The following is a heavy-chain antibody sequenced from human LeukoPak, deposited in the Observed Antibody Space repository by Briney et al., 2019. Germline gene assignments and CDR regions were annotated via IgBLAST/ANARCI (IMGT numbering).Heavy chain of an antibody. CDR2: IKQDGSEK. J-gene: IGHJ4*02. CDR1: GFSFSSYW. V-gene: IGHV3-7*01. Sequence: PGGSLRLSCAASGFSFSSYWMSWVRQAPGKGLEGVANIKQDGSEKYYVDSVKGRITISRDNAKNSLYLQMNSLRAEDTAVYYCARGRAIFGVLNVFDYWGQGTLVTVST. CDR3: ARGRAIFGVLNVFDY. D-gene: IGHD3-3*01.